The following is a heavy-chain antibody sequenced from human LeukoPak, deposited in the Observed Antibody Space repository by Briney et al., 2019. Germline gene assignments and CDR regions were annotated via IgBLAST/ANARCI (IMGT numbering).Heavy chain of an antibody. CDR1: AFTFREHA. CDR2: ISAAGDTT. Sequence: GGSLRLSCAASAFTFREHALSWVRQTPGKGLEWVSAISAAGDTTLYADSVKGRFTISRDNSRDTLFLHMSSPRAEDTAIYFYVYYDSSGYYYGRLRYWGQGTPVTVSS. CDR3: VYYDSSGYYYGRLRY. J-gene: IGHJ4*02. V-gene: IGHV3-23*01. D-gene: IGHD3-22*01.